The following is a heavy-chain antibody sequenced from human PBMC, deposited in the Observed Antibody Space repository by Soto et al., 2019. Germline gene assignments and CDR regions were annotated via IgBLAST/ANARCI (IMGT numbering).Heavy chain of an antibody. CDR3: AKLVAL. Sequence: GGSLRLSCAASGFTFSSSSMSWVRQAPGKGLEWVSTITGSGGTTYYTDSVEGRFTVSRDTSKNTLYLQMNSLRAEDTAVYYCAKLVALWGQGTLVTVS. V-gene: IGHV3-23*01. J-gene: IGHJ4*02. CDR2: ITGSGGTT. CDR1: GFTFSSSS. D-gene: IGHD2-15*01.